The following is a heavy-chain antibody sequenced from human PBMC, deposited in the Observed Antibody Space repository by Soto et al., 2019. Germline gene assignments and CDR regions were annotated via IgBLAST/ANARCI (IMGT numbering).Heavy chain of an antibody. CDR3: ARGLTFDP. CDR2: INPNTGDT. J-gene: IGHJ5*02. Sequence: EASVKVSCKASGGTFSSYAISWVRQAPGQGLEWMGWINPNTGDTNYAQKFQGRVTMTRDTSITTAYMELTRLRSDVTAVYYCARGLTFDPWGQGTLVTVSS. CDR1: GGTFSSYA. D-gene: IGHD3-9*01. V-gene: IGHV1-2*02.